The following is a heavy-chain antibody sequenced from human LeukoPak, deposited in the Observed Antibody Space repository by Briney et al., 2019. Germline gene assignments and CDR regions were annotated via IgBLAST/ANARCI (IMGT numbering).Heavy chain of an antibody. J-gene: IGHJ4*02. CDR3: ARSRVGVPAAPYYFDY. D-gene: IGHD2-2*01. V-gene: IGHV4-59*08. CDR2: IYYSGST. CDR1: GGSISSYY. Sequence: SETLSLTCTVSGGSISSYYWSWIRQPPGKGLEWIGYIYYSGSTNYNPSLRSRVTISVDTSKNQFSLKLSSVTAADTAVYYCARSRVGVPAAPYYFDYWGQGTLVTVSS.